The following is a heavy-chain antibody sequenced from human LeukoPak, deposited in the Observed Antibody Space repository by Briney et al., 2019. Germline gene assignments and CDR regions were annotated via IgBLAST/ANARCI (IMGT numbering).Heavy chain of an antibody. CDR3: ARAEAAGIPAAMPLMWYYYYMDV. J-gene: IGHJ6*03. D-gene: IGHD2-2*01. CDR1: GGTFSSYA. CDR2: IIPIFGTA. Sequence: SVKVSRKASGGTFSSYANSWVRQAPGQGLEWMGGIIPIFGTANYAQKFQGRVTITADESTSTAYMELSSLRSEDTAVYYCARAEAAGIPAAMPLMWYYYYMDVWGKGTTVTVSS. V-gene: IGHV1-69*01.